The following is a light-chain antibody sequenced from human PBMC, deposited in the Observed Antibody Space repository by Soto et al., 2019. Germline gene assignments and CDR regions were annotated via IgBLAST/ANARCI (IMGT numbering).Light chain of an antibody. Sequence: DIVMTQSPLSLPVTPGGPASISCSSSQSLLQSNGYNYLDWYLQKPGQSPQLLIYFGSYRASGVPDRFSGSGSGTEFTLKIRRVEAEDVGFSYCMQSQQSPPTFGQGTKVDI. CDR3: MQSQQSPPT. CDR1: QSLLQSNGYNY. V-gene: IGKV2-28*01. J-gene: IGKJ1*01. CDR2: FGS.